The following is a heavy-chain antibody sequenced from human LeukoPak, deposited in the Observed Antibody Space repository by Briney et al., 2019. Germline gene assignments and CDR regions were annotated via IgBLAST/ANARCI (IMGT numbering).Heavy chain of an antibody. V-gene: IGHV3-33*01. D-gene: IGHD3-10*01. CDR3: ARDHQPVYYYSRDFNWLDS. CDR1: GFAFSSYG. CDR2: IDSDGSST. J-gene: IGHJ5*01. Sequence: PGGSLRLSCASSGFAFSSYGMHWVRQAPGKGLEWVALIDSDGSSTYYADSVKGRFTISRDNSDNTLYLQMNSLRVDDTAVYYLARDHQPVYYYSRDFNWLDSWGQGTLVT.